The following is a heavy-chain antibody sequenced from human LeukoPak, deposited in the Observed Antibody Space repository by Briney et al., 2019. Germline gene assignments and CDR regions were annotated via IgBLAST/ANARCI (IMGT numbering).Heavy chain of an antibody. J-gene: IGHJ4*02. CDR1: GFTFSSYS. CDR3: VPLFRCSSTSCYADFDY. CDR2: ISSSSSYI. D-gene: IGHD2-2*01. Sequence: WGSLRLSCAASGFTFSSYSMNWVRQAPGKGLEWVSSISSSSSYIYYADSVKGRFTISRDNAKNSLYLQMNSMRAEDTAVYYCVPLFRCSSTSCYADFDYWGQGTLITVSS. V-gene: IGHV3-21*01.